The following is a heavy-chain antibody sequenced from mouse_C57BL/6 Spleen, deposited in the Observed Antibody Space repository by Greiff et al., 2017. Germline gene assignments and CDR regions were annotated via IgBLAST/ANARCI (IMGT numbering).Heavy chain of an antibody. V-gene: IGHV1-15*01. CDR2: IDPETGGT. CDR1: GYTFTDYE. CDR3: TRAPYYYAMDY. Sequence: VKLMESGAELVRPGASVTLSCKASGYTFTDYEMHWVKQTPVHGLEWIGAIDPETGGTAYNQKFKGKAILTADKSSSTAYMELRSLTSEDSAVYYCTRAPYYYAMDYWGQGTSVTVSS. J-gene: IGHJ4*01.